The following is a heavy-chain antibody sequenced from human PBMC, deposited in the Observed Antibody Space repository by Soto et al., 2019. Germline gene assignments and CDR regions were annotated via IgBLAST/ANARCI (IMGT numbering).Heavy chain of an antibody. CDR2: IYPSDSDT. V-gene: IGHV5-51*01. CDR3: ARRNDCTSNFVIEQ. D-gene: IGHD2-21*02. CDR1: GYNFASHW. J-gene: IGHJ4*02. Sequence: GEALKISCKGSGYNFASHWIGWVRQMPGKGLEWMGIIYPSDSDTRYSPSFQGQVTISADKSISTAYLQWSGLKASDSAVYYCARRNDCTSNFVIEQWGLRSLVTVS.